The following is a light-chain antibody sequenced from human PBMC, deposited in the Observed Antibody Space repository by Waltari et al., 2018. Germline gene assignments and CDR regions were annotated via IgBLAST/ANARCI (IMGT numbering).Light chain of an antibody. CDR2: DAS. Sequence: DIQMTQSPSPLSASVGDGGTLTCQASQDSRKNLNWFQQKPGKAPQVLRFDASNSQAAVPSRFSGSGSGTEFDFTISSQQPEDIGTYYCQQYANLPLTFGGGTRVEIK. CDR3: QQYANLPLT. V-gene: IGKV1-33*01. CDR1: QDSRKN. J-gene: IGKJ4*02.